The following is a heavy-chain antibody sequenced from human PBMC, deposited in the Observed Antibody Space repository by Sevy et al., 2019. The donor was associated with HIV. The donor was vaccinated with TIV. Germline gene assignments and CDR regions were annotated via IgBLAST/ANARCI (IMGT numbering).Heavy chain of an antibody. V-gene: IGHV3-53*01. D-gene: IGHD1-26*01. CDR2: CYSGGTP. CDR1: GFGVSRSA. Sequence: GGSLRLSCAASGFGVSRSAMNWVRQAPGKGLEWVSDCYSGGTPYYADSVKGRFTISRDNSKNTLYLQMNSLSPEDTAVYYCARRLGAVDDAFDIWGQGTMVTVSS. J-gene: IGHJ3*02. CDR3: ARRLGAVDDAFDI.